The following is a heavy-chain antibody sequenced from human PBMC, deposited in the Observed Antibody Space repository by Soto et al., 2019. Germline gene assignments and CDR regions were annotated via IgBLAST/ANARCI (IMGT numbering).Heavy chain of an antibody. CDR1: GGSVSGYY. Sequence: SETLSLTCTVSGGSVSGYYWSWIRQPPGKGLEWIGYMYNTGSTVYNPSFKSRVTISVDTSKNQFSLKLNSVTAADTAVYYCARDLWGYCGTDCYPLDVWGQGTTVTVSS. V-gene: IGHV4-59*02. CDR2: MYNTGST. D-gene: IGHD2-21*02. CDR3: ARDLWGYCGTDCYPLDV. J-gene: IGHJ6*02.